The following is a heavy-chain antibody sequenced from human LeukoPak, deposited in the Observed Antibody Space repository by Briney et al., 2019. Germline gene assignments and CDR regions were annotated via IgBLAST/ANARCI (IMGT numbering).Heavy chain of an antibody. Sequence: GESLKISCKGSGYSFTSYWIGWVRQMPGKGLEWMGIIYPGDSDTRYSPSFQGQVTNSADKSISTAYLQWSSLKASDTAMYYCARLPLNYYDSSGLSFYFDYWGQGTLVTVSS. J-gene: IGHJ4*02. D-gene: IGHD3-22*01. CDR2: IYPGDSDT. CDR3: ARLPLNYYDSSGLSFYFDY. V-gene: IGHV5-51*01. CDR1: GYSFTSYW.